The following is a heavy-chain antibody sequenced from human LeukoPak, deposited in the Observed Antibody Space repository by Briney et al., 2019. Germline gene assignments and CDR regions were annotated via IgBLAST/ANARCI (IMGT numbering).Heavy chain of an antibody. CDR1: GASINSDY. V-gene: IGHV4-59*01. J-gene: IGHJ4*02. Sequence: SETLSLTCTVSGASINSDYWTWVRQVAGKGLEWIGYIYYSGSTNYNPSLKSRVTISVDTSKNQFSLKLSSVTAADTAVYYCARGYSSSWYRTPYYFDYWGQGTLVTVSS. CDR2: IYYSGST. CDR3: ARGYSSSWYRTPYYFDY. D-gene: IGHD6-13*01.